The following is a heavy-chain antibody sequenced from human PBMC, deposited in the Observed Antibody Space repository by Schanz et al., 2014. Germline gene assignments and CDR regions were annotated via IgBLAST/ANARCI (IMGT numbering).Heavy chain of an antibody. D-gene: IGHD7-27*01. J-gene: IGHJ6*02. CDR2: IYYSGST. CDR3: ARDQGTGDLPILRPAYGMDV. Sequence: MQVVESGGGSVQPGGSLRVSCAASGFTFSNYWMSWIRQHPGKGLEWIGYIYYSGSTYYNPSLKSRVTISVDTSKNQFSLKLSSVTAADTAVYYCARDQGTGDLPILRPAYGMDVWGQGTTVTVSS. CDR1: GFTFSNYW. V-gene: IGHV4-59*06.